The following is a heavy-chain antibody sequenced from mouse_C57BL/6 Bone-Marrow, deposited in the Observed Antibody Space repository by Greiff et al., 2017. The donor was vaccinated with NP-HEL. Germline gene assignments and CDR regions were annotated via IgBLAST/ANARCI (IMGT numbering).Heavy chain of an antibody. D-gene: IGHD1-1*01. CDR3: VRQGGYYGSKGYFDV. V-gene: IGHV10-1*01. J-gene: IGHJ1*03. Sequence: VQLKESGGGLVQPKGSLKLSCAASGFSFNTYAMNWVRQAPGKGLEWVARIRSKSNNYATYYADSVKDRFTISRDDSESMLYLQMNNLKTEDTAMYYCVRQGGYYGSKGYFDVWGTGTTVTVSS. CDR1: GFSFNTYA. CDR2: IRSKSNNYAT.